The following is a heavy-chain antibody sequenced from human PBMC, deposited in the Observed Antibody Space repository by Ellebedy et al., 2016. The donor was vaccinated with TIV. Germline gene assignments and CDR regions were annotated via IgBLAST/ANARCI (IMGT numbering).Heavy chain of an antibody. D-gene: IGHD3-22*01. CDR3: ARDARVVTTRDYYYGMDV. J-gene: IGHJ6*02. CDR2: ISWNSGSI. V-gene: IGHV3-9*01. Sequence: GGSLRLSXAASGFTFDDYAMHWVRQAPGKGLEWVSGISWNSGSIGYADSVKGRFTISRDNSKNTLYLQMNSLRAEDTAVYYCARDARVVTTRDYYYGMDVWGQGTTVTVSS. CDR1: GFTFDDYA.